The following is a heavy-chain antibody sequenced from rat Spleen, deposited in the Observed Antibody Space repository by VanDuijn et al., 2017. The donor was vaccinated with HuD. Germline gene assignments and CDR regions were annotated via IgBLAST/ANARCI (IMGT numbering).Heavy chain of an antibody. CDR2: ISYEGSNT. V-gene: IGHV5-22*01. J-gene: IGHJ1*01. CDR1: GFTFNNYW. CDR3: ERRTNWYFDF. Sequence: EVQLVESGGGLVQPGRSLKLSCVASGFTFNNYWMTWVRQAPTTGLEWVASISYEGSNTFYGDSVRGRFTISRGNAKSTLNLQMNSLRSEDTATYYCERRTNWYFDFWGPGTMVTVSS.